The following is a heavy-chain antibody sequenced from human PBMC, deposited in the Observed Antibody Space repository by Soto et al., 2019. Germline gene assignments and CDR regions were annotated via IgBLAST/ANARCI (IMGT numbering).Heavy chain of an antibody. CDR3: ARHLRGYGMDV. Sequence: ESLNISGKVSGSSFASYWIGRVRQMPGKGLEWLAIIHPGDSDTIYSPSFQVQVTISADKSISTAYLQWTSVKASDTAIYYCARHLRGYGMDVWGQGSTVTVSS. J-gene: IGHJ6*02. CDR1: GSSFASYW. D-gene: IGHD3-10*01. CDR2: IHPGDSDT. V-gene: IGHV5-51*01.